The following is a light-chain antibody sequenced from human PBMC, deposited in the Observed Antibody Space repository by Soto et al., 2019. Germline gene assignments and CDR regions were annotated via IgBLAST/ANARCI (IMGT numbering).Light chain of an antibody. V-gene: IGLV2-14*01. CDR1: SSDVGAYNY. Sequence: QSVLTQPASVSGSPGQSITISCTGTSSDVGAYNYVFWYQQHPGKAPKLMIYEVSNRPSEVSNRFSGSKSGNTASLTISGLQAGDEADYYCSSYTTSGTYVFGTGTKLTVL. CDR2: EVS. CDR3: SSYTTSGTYV. J-gene: IGLJ1*01.